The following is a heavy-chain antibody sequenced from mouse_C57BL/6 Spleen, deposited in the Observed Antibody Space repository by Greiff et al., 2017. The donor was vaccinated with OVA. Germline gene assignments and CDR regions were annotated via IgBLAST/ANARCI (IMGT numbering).Heavy chain of an antibody. J-gene: IGHJ4*01. CDR3: AYYYNAMDY. CDR1: GYAFSSSW. V-gene: IGHV1-82*01. CDR2: IYPGNGDT. Sequence: VQGVESGPELVKPGASVKISCKASGYAFSSSWMNWVKQRPGKGLEWIGRIYPGNGDTNYNGKFKGKATLTADKSSSTAYMQLSSLTSEDSAVYFCAYYYNAMDYWGQGTSVTVSS. D-gene: IGHD2-12*01.